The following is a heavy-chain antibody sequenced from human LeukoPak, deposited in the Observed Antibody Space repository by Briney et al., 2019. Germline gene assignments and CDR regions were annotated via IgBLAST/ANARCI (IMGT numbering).Heavy chain of an antibody. D-gene: IGHD4-11*01. V-gene: IGHV3-33*01. CDR2: IYYDGSNK. J-gene: IGHJ4*02. CDR1: GFPFSSYG. CDR3: AGDIGDFTNFFGGILDY. Sequence: GGSLRLSCAASGFPFSSYGMHWVRQAPDKGLEWVTVIYYDGSNKYYADSVKGRFTISRDNSENTLYLQMNSLRAEDTAVYYCAGDIGDFTNFFGGILDYWGQGTLVTVSS.